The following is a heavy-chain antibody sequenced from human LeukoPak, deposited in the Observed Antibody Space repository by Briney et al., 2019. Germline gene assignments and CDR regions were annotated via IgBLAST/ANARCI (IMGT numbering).Heavy chain of an antibody. V-gene: IGHV1-18*01. Sequence: ASVKVSCKASGYTFTSYGISWVRQAPGQGLEWMGWISAYNGNTNYAQKLQGRVTMTTDTSTSTAYMELRSLRSDDTAVYYCATVEEYNIAVAGTGHGANFDYWGQGTLVTVSS. CDR3: ATVEEYNIAVAGTGHGANFDY. CDR1: GYTFTSYG. D-gene: IGHD6-19*01. CDR2: ISAYNGNT. J-gene: IGHJ4*02.